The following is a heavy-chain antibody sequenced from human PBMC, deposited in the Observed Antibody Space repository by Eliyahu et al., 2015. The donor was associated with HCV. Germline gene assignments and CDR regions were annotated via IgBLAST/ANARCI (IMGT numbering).Heavy chain of an antibody. CDR3: ASGGGGIAVTGTGGWFDP. V-gene: IGHV4-59*01. CDR2: IHYSGST. D-gene: IGHD6-19*01. J-gene: IGHJ5*02. CDR1: GGSITTYY. Sequence: QVQLQESGPGLVKPSETLSLTCTVSGGSITTYYWXWXRQPPGKGLEWIGYIHYSGSTNYNPSLKSRVTISVDTSKNPFSLKLTSVTAADTAMYYCASGGGGIAVTGTGGWFDPWGQGTLVTVSS.